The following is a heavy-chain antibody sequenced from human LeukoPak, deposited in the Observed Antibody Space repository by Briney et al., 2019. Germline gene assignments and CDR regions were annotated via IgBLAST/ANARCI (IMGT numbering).Heavy chain of an antibody. Sequence: SETLSLTCTVSGGSISSYYWSWIRQPPGKGLEWIGYIYYSGSTNYNPSLKSRVTISVDTSKNQFSLKLSSVTAADTAVYYCARWPRYCSGGSCYYRYYYGMDVWGQGTTVTVSS. V-gene: IGHV4-59*12. CDR3: ARWPRYCSGGSCYYRYYYGMDV. D-gene: IGHD2-15*01. J-gene: IGHJ6*02. CDR2: IYYSGST. CDR1: GGSISSYY.